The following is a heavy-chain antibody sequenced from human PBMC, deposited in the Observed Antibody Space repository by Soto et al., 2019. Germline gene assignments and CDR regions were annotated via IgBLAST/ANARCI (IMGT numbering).Heavy chain of an antibody. CDR3: ARRYGLSAFDI. D-gene: IGHD3-10*01. CDR1: GGAISSYY. Sequence: SETLSLTCTVSGGAISSYYWSWLRQPPGKGLEWIGDIYYSGSTNYNPSLKSRVTISVDTSKNQFSLKLSSVTAADTAVYFCARRYGLSAFDIWGQGTMVT. J-gene: IGHJ3*02. CDR2: IYYSGST. V-gene: IGHV4-59*08.